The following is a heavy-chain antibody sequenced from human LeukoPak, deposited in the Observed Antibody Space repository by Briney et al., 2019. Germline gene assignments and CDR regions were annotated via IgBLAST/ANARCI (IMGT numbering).Heavy chain of an antibody. CDR2: ISSSSIYI. V-gene: IGHV3-21*01. CDR1: GFTFSSYS. D-gene: IGHD3-22*01. J-gene: IGHJ4*02. Sequence: GGSLRLSCAASGFTFSSYSMNWVRQAPGKGLEWVSSISSSSIYIYYADSVKGRFTISGDNAKNSLYLQMNSLGAEDTAVYYCARGGHNYYDSSGYRYCFDYWGQGTLVTVSS. CDR3: ARGGHNYYDSSGYRYCFDY.